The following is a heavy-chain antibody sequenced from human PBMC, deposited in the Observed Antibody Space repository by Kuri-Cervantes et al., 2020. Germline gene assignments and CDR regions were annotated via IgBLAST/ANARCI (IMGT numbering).Heavy chain of an antibody. Sequence: SLKISCAASGFTFDDYAMHWVRLAPGKGLEWVSGISWNGGPLGYADSVKGRFTISRDNAKNSLYLQMNSLRDEDTAVYYCARRGGFDWLLNYYYYGMDVWGQGTTVTVSS. CDR2: ISWNGGPL. V-gene: IGHV3-9*01. D-gene: IGHD3-9*01. CDR1: GFTFDDYA. J-gene: IGHJ6*02. CDR3: ARRGGFDWLLNYYYYGMDV.